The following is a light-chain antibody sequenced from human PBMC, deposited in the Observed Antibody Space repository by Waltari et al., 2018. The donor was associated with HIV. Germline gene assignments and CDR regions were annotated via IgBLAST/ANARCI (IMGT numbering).Light chain of an antibody. CDR3: QSYDSSLRV. CDR2: DNI. V-gene: IGLV1-40*01. Sequence: QSVLTQPPSVSGAPGQRVTISCTGSSSNIGAGYDVHWYQQLPGTAPKLLIYDNINRPSGFPDRFAGSKSGTSASLAITGLQAEDEADYYCQSYDSSLRVFGGGTKLTVL. CDR1: SSNIGAGYD. J-gene: IGLJ3*02.